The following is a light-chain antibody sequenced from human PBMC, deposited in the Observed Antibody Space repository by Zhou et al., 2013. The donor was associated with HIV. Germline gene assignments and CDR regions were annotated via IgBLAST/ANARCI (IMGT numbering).Light chain of an antibody. CDR2: DAS. V-gene: IGKV1-6*01. Sequence: IQMTQSPSSLSASVGDRVTITCRASQSISRYLNWYQQKPGKAPKLLIYDASNLETGVPSRFSGSGFGTDFTLTISSLQPEDFATYYCLQDYNYPPWTFGQGTKLEIK. J-gene: IGKJ2*01. CDR1: QSISRY. CDR3: LQDYNYPPWT.